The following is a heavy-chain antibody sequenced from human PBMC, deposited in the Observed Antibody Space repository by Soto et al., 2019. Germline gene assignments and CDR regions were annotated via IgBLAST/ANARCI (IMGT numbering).Heavy chain of an antibody. CDR1: GLTFNRYW. Sequence: GGALRLSCAASGLTFNRYWMHWVRHAPGKGLVWVSHINTDGSNTNYADPVKGRFTISRDNAKSTLFLQMNSLRDEDTAVYYCARAFCSGGNCYTYYFDPWGQGIPVTVSS. J-gene: IGHJ5*02. V-gene: IGHV3-74*01. CDR3: ARAFCSGGNCYTYYFDP. D-gene: IGHD2-15*01. CDR2: INTDGSNT.